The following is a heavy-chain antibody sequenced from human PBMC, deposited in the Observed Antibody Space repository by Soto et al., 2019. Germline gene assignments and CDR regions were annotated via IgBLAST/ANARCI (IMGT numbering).Heavy chain of an antibody. J-gene: IGHJ4*02. D-gene: IGHD3-16*02. Sequence: SETLSLTCAVYGGSFSCYYWIWIRQPPGKGLEWIGEINHSGSTNYNPSLKSRVTISVDTSKNQFSLKLSSVTAADTAVYYCAREFLYYDYVWGSYRLAQIDYWGQGTLVTVSS. CDR1: GGSFSCYY. CDR2: INHSGST. V-gene: IGHV4-34*01. CDR3: AREFLYYDYVWGSYRLAQIDY.